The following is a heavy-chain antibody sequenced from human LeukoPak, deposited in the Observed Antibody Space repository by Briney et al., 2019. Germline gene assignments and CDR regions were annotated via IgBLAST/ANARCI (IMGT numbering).Heavy chain of an antibody. CDR1: GGTFSSYA. Sequence: SVKVSCKASGGTFSSYAISWVRQAPGQGLEWMGGIIPIFGTANYAQKFQGRVTITADESTSTAYMELSSLRSEDTAVYYCARDLVGATHWFDPWGQGTLVTVSS. D-gene: IGHD1-26*01. CDR2: IIPIFGTA. CDR3: ARDLVGATHWFDP. J-gene: IGHJ5*02. V-gene: IGHV1-69*13.